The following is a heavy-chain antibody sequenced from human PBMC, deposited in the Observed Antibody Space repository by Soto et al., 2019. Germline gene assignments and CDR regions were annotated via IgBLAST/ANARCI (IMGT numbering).Heavy chain of an antibody. CDR1: GFTFGDYA. D-gene: IGHD5-12*01. Sequence: GGSLRLSCTASGFTFGDYAMSWVRQAPGKGLEWVGFIRSKAYGGTTEYAASVKGRFTISRDDSKSIAYLQMNGLRAEDTAVYYCARGDGYNYYFDYWGQGTLVTVSS. CDR2: IRSKAYGGTT. CDR3: ARGDGYNYYFDY. J-gene: IGHJ4*02. V-gene: IGHV3-49*04.